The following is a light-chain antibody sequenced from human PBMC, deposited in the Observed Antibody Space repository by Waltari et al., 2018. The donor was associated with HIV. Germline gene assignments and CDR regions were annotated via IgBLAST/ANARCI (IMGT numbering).Light chain of an antibody. CDR2: TNN. Sequence: QSVLTQPPSVSGAPGQRVTISCTGTSSNIGARYDIHWYQQLPGTAPKLLIYTNNNRPSGVPDRFSGSKSGTSASLAITGLQAEDEADYYCQSYDISLNGWVFGGGTKLTVL. CDR1: SSNIGARYD. V-gene: IGLV1-40*01. CDR3: QSYDISLNGWV. J-gene: IGLJ3*02.